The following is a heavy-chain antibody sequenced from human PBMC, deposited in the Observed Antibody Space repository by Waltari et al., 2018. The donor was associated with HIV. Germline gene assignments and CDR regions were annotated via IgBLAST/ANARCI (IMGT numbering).Heavy chain of an antibody. CDR3: ATQYLAVAGFDY. CDR2: ISGDGVRT. CDR1: GFTFSSYA. Sequence: EVQLLESGGGLVQPGGSLRLSCAASGFTFSSYALSWVRQAPGKGLEWVSGISGDGVRTYYADSVQGRFTISRDNSKNTLYLQMNSLRAEDTAVYYCATQYLAVAGFDYWGQGAQVTVSS. V-gene: IGHV3-23*01. D-gene: IGHD6-19*01. J-gene: IGHJ4*02.